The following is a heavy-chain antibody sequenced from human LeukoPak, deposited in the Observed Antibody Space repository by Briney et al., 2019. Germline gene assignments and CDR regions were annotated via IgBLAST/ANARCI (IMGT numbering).Heavy chain of an antibody. V-gene: IGHV4-61*02. CDR2: IYTSGST. J-gene: IGHJ2*01. CDR3: ARNAHDYSNPPYFDL. Sequence: SETLSLTCTVSGGSISSGSYYWSWIRQPAGKGVEWIGRIYTSGSTNYNPSLKSRVTISVDTSKNQFSLKLSSVTAADTAVYYCARNAHDYSNPPYFDLWGRGTLVTVSS. D-gene: IGHD4-11*01. CDR1: GGSISSGSYY.